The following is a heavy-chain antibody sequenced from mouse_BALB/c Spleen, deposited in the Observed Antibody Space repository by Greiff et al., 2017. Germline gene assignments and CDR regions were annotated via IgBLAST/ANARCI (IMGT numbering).Heavy chain of an antibody. J-gene: IGHJ4*01. CDR2: IRSKSNNYAT. Sequence: GGGLVQPKGSLKLSCAASGFTFNTYAMHWVCQAPGKGLEWVARIRSKSNNYATYYADSVKDRFTISRDDSQSMLYLQMNNLKTEDTAMYYCVRDLDDYDSAMDYWGQGTSVTVSS. D-gene: IGHD2-4*01. V-gene: IGHV10-3*03. CDR3: VRDLDDYDSAMDY. CDR1: GFTFNTYA.